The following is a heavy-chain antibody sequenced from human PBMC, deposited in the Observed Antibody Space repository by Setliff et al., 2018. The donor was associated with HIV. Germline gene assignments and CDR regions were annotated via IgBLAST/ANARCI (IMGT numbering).Heavy chain of an antibody. Sequence: PSETLSLTCTVSGYSVNSDYLWCWIRQPPGKGLEWIGSVYHSGSTYYNPSLKSRVAMSVDTSNNHFYLELTSVTAADTAVYYCARELLRSWDGSENSYKPYYFDYWGQGTLVTVSS. J-gene: IGHJ4*02. D-gene: IGHD3-10*01. CDR3: ARELLRSWDGSENSYKPYYFDY. V-gene: IGHV4-38-2*02. CDR2: VYHSGST. CDR1: GYSVNSDYL.